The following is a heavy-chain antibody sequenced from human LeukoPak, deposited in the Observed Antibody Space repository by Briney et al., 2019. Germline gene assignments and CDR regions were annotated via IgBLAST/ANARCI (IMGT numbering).Heavy chain of an antibody. V-gene: IGHV3-30-3*01. CDR1: GFTFSGYA. CDR2: ISYDGSNE. J-gene: IGHJ4*02. CDR3: ARNPGTGTLDY. D-gene: IGHD6-13*01. Sequence: GRSLRLSCAASGFTFSGYAMHWVRQAPGKGLEWVAVISYDGSNEYYADSVKGRFTISRDDAKNSLYLQMNSLRAEDTALYYCARNPGTGTLDYWGQGTLVTVSS.